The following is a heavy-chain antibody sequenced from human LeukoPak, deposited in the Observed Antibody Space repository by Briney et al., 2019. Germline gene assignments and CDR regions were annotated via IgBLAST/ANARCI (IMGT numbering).Heavy chain of an antibody. V-gene: IGHV1-2*02. CDR3: ARDRASGYSDFDY. CDR2: INPNSGGT. CDR1: GYTFTGYY. D-gene: IGHD3-3*01. J-gene: IGHJ4*02. Sequence: ASVKVSCKASGYTFTGYYMHWVRQAPGQGLEWMGWINPNSGGTNYAQKFQGRVTMTRDTSISTAYMELSRLRSDDTAVYYCARDRASGYSDFDYWGQGTLVTVSP.